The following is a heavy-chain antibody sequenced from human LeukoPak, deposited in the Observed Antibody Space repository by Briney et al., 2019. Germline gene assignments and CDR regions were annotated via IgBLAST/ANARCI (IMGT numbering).Heavy chain of an antibody. Sequence: GGSLRLSCEASGFTFSDSWMTWVRQTPGKGLEWVANIKTDGSEKYYVDSVKGRFTISRDNAKNSLYLQMNSLRAEDTAIYYCARESSGIAATDKIDYWGQGALVTVSS. CDR2: IKTDGSEK. D-gene: IGHD6-13*01. CDR1: GFTFSDSW. CDR3: ARESSGIAATDKIDY. J-gene: IGHJ4*02. V-gene: IGHV3-7*01.